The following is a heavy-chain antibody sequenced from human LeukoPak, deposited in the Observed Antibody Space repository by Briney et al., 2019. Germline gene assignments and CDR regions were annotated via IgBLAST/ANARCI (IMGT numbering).Heavy chain of an antibody. V-gene: IGHV3-9*01. Sequence: SLRLSCAASGFTFDDYAMHWVRQAPGKGLEWVSGITWKSGSIGYADSVKGRFTISRDNAKDSLYLQMNSLRAEDTALYYCAKEGSNGGRYFDYWGQGTLVTVSS. CDR2: ITWKSGSI. CDR3: AKEGSNGGRYFDY. J-gene: IGHJ4*02. D-gene: IGHD2-8*01. CDR1: GFTFDDYA.